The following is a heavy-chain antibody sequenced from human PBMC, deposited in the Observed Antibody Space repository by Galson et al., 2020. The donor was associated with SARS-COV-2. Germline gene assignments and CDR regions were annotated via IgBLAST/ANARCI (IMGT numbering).Heavy chain of an antibody. CDR3: ARDGSRMGVRGPDRGFDY. J-gene: IGHJ4*02. D-gene: IGHD3-10*02. CDR2: IYYSGST. Sequence: SETLSLTCTVSGGSISSGGYYWSWIRQHPGKGLEWIGYIYYSGSTYYNPSLKSRVTISVDTSKNQFSLKLSSVTAADTAVYYCARDGSRMGVRGPDRGFDYWGQGTLVTVSS. V-gene: IGHV4-31*03. CDR1: GGSISSGGYY.